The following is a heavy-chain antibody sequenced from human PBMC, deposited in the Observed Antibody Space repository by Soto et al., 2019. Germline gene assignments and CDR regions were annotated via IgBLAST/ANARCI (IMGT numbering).Heavy chain of an antibody. V-gene: IGHV4-30-4*01. D-gene: IGHD3-22*01. J-gene: IGHJ4*02. CDR1: GGSISSGDYY. Sequence: SETLSLTCTVSGGSISSGDYYWSWIRQPPGKGLEWIGYIYYSGSTYYNPSLKSRVTISVDTSKNQFSLKLSSVTAADTAVYYCASYRLLSHYYDSSGPGTWGQGTLVTVSS. CDR3: ASYRLLSHYYDSSGPGT. CDR2: IYYSGST.